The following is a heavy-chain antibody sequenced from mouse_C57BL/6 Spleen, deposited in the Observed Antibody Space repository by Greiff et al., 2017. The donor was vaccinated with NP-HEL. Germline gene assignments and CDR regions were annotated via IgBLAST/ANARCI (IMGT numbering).Heavy chain of an antibody. V-gene: IGHV1-52*01. CDR2: IDPSDSET. J-gene: IGHJ2*01. CDR1: GYTFTSYW. Sequence: QVQLKQPGAELVRPGSSVKLSCKASGYTFTSYWMHWVKQRPIQGLEWIGNIDPSDSETHYNQKFKDKATLTVDKSSSTAYMQLSSLTSYDSAVYYCAREGMVTPFDYWGQGTTLTVSS. D-gene: IGHD2-2*01. CDR3: AREGMVTPFDY.